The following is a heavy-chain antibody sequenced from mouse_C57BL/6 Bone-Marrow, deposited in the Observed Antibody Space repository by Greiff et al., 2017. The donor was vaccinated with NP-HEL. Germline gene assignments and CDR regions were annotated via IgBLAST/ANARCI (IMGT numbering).Heavy chain of an antibody. Sequence: EVMLVESGGGLVQPGGSLTLSCAASGFTFSDYYMYWVRQTPEKRLEWVAYISNGGGSTYYPDTVKGRFTIARYNAKNTLYLQMSRLKSEDTAMYYCARRGYSNSYFAMGYWGQGTSVTVSS. J-gene: IGHJ4*01. D-gene: IGHD2-5*01. CDR1: GFTFSDYY. CDR3: ARRGYSNSYFAMGY. CDR2: ISNGGGST. V-gene: IGHV5-12*01.